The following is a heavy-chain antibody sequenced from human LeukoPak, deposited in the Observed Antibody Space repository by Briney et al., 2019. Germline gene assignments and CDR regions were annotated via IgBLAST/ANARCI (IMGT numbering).Heavy chain of an antibody. CDR2: ISSSSSTI. CDR3: ARGVTMATLTHLLC. Sequence: GGSLRLSCAASGFTFSSYSVNWVRQAPGKGLEWVSYISSSSSTIYYADSVKGRFTISRDNAKNSLYLQMNSLRAEDTAVYYCARGVTMATLTHLLCWGQGTLVTVSS. V-gene: IGHV3-48*04. J-gene: IGHJ4*02. CDR1: GFTFSSYS. D-gene: IGHD5-24*01.